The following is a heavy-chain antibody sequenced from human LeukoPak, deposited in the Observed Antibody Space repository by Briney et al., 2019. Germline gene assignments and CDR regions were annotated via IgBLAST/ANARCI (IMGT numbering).Heavy chain of an antibody. D-gene: IGHD3-10*01. CDR3: ARGAYGSGSTNWFDP. CDR1: GGSFTSYY. J-gene: IGHJ5*02. CDR2: INHSGST. Sequence: SETLSLTCAVYGGSFTSYYWTWIRQSPGKGLEWIGEINHSGSTNYNPSLKSRVTISVDTSKNQFSLKQSSVTAADTAVYYCARGAYGSGSTNWFDPWGQVALVTVSS. V-gene: IGHV4-34*01.